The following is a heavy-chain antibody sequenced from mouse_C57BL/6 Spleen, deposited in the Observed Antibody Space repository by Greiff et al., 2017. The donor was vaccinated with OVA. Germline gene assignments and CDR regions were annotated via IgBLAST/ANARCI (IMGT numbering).Heavy chain of an antibody. D-gene: IGHD1-1*02. CDR1: GYTFTDYE. J-gene: IGHJ4*01. Sequence: QVQLQQSGAELVRPGASVTLSCKASGYTFTDYEMHWVKQTPVHGLEWIGAIDPETGGTAYNQKFKGKAILTADKSSSTAYMELRSLTSEDSAVYYCTRRDYGGLDYWGQGTSVTVSS. CDR2: IDPETGGT. V-gene: IGHV1-15*01. CDR3: TRRDYGGLDY.